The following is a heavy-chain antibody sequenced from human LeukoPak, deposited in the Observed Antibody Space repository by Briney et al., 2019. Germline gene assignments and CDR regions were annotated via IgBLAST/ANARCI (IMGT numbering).Heavy chain of an antibody. D-gene: IGHD3-22*01. J-gene: IGHJ2*01. Sequence: SETLSLTCTVSGDSTSSDRYYGGWVRHPPGKGLEWIGNIYYSGSTYYNPSLKSRVTMSVDTSKNQFFLKLNSVTAADTAVYYCARGVTMIVVVIHDWYFDLWGRGTLVTVSS. CDR2: IYYSGST. CDR1: GDSTSSDRYY. V-gene: IGHV4-39*02. CDR3: ARGVTMIVVVIHDWYFDL.